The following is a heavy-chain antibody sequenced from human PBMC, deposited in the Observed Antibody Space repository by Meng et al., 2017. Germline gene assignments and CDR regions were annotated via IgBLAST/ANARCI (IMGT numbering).Heavy chain of an antibody. CDR2: INTNTGNP. J-gene: IGHJ4*02. Sequence: QGEFVQSGSELKKPGASVKVSCKASGYTFTSYAMNWVRQAPGQGLEWMGWINTNTGNPTYAQGFTGRFVFSLDTSVSTAYLQISSLKAEDTAVYYCARMGIAVAGTLGWEDYWGQGTLVTVSS. D-gene: IGHD6-19*01. CDR3: ARMGIAVAGTLGWEDY. CDR1: GYTFTSYA. V-gene: IGHV7-4-1*02.